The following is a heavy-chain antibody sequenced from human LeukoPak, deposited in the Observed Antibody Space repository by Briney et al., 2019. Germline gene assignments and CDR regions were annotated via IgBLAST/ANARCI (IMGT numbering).Heavy chain of an antibody. CDR2: IYTSGST. D-gene: IGHD4-23*01. J-gene: IGHJ4*02. CDR3: ARGGNLVDY. Sequence: SQTLSLTCTVSGGSISSGSYYWSWIRQPAGKGLEWIGRIYTSGSTNYNPSHKSRVTISVDTSKNQFSLKLSSVTAADTAVYYCARGGNLVDYWGQGTLVTVSS. V-gene: IGHV4-61*02. CDR1: GGSISSGSYY.